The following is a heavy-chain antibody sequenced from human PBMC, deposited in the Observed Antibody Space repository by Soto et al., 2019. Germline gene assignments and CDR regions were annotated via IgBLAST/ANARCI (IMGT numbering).Heavy chain of an antibody. D-gene: IGHD3-22*01. J-gene: IGHJ4*02. Sequence: SETLSLPCTVSGGSISSGPSYWGWIRQPPGQGLEWVGSIYYLGNTYYNSSLGSRVVISVDKSKNQFSLKLSSVTAADTAVYYCSGLYPYEGSGYHLSYSGQGTQVTVSS. CDR3: SGLYPYEGSGYHLSY. CDR2: IYYLGNT. V-gene: IGHV4-39*01. CDR1: GGSISSGPSY.